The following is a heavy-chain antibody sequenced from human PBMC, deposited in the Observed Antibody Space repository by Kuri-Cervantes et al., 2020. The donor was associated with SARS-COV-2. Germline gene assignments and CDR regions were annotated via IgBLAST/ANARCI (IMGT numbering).Heavy chain of an antibody. D-gene: IGHD3-16*01. CDR1: GFTVTSDY. V-gene: IGHV3-66*01. CDR3: ARARLGDWYFDL. J-gene: IGHJ2*01. CDR2: IYSGGTT. Sequence: GGALRLSCAASGFTVTSDYMTWVRQAPGKGLEWVSIIYSGGTTYYGDSVKGRFTMSRDTSKSTVYLQMDSLRVDDTAVYYCARARLGDWYFDLWGRGTMVTVSS.